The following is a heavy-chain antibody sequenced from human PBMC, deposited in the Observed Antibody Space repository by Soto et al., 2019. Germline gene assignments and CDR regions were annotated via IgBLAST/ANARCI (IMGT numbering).Heavy chain of an antibody. J-gene: IGHJ6*02. Sequence: QVQLVQSGAEVKKPGSSVKVSCKASGGTFSSYAISWVRQAPGQGLEWMGGIIPIFGTANYAQKFQGRVTITADESTSTAYMELSSLRSEDTAVYYCARAPKRGYSYGIYYYNYGMDVWGQGTTVTVSS. V-gene: IGHV1-69*12. D-gene: IGHD5-18*01. CDR2: IIPIFGTA. CDR1: GGTFSSYA. CDR3: ARAPKRGYSYGIYYYNYGMDV.